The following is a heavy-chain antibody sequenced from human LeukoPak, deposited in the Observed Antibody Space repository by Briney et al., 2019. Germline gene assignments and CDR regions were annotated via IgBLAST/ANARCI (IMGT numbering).Heavy chain of an antibody. V-gene: IGHV4-59*01. Sequence: SETLSLTCTVSGGSISSYYWSWIRRPPGKGLEWIGYIYYSGSTNYNPSLKSRVTISVDTSKNQFSLKLSSVTAADTAVYYCARLNPYYDFWSGYYTGIWGQGTMVTVSS. J-gene: IGHJ3*02. D-gene: IGHD3-3*01. CDR3: ARLNPYYDFWSGYYTGI. CDR2: IYYSGST. CDR1: GGSISSYY.